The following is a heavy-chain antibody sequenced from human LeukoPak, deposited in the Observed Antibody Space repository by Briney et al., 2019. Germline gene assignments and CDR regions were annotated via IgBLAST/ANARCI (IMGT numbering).Heavy chain of an antibody. D-gene: IGHD3-10*01. J-gene: IGHJ5*02. CDR3: ARGAYFYGSGINWFDP. CDR1: GFTFSSYA. CDR2: INHSGST. V-gene: IGHV4-34*01. Sequence: GSLRLSCAASGFTFSSYAMSWVRQAPGKGLEWIGEINHSGSTNYNPSLKSRVTISVDTSKNQFSLKLSSVTAADTAVYYCARGAYFYGSGINWFDPWGQGTLVTVSS.